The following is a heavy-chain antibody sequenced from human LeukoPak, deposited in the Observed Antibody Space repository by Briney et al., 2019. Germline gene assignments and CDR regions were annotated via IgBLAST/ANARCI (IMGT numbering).Heavy chain of an antibody. CDR2: ISHDGMNA. Sequence: GGSLRLSWAASGLHFSGTAMSWVRQAPGKGLEWVSAISHDGMNAYYADSVKGRFTISGDNSKKTVSLEMSSLTAADTGVYYCAKDGAQYSSGPECDPRGQGALVTVSP. CDR1: GLHFSGTA. CDR3: AKDGAQYSSGPECDP. D-gene: IGHD6-19*01. J-gene: IGHJ5*02. V-gene: IGHV3-23*01.